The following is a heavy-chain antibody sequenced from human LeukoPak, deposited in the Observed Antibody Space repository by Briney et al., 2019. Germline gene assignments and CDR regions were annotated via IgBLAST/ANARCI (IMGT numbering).Heavy chain of an antibody. CDR1: GGSISSDVHY. V-gene: IGHV4-39*01. J-gene: IGHJ6*02. Sequence: SETLSLTCTVAGGSISSDVHYWDWIRQAPGKGLEWIGSLLYNGNTWYNPSRESRVTISVDTSENQFSLRLTSVNAADTALYFCTRRGSGNGGTYAGMDVWGPGTSVTVSS. D-gene: IGHD1-26*01. CDR3: TRRGSGNGGTYAGMDV. CDR2: LLYNGNT.